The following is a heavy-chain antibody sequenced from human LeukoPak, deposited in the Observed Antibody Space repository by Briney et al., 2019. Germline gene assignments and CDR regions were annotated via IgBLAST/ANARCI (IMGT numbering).Heavy chain of an antibody. D-gene: IGHD3-22*01. CDR3: ARHSNYYDSSGYKRNFDY. J-gene: IGHJ4*02. Sequence: PSETLSLTCTVSGGSISSSSYYWGWIRQPLGKGLEWIGSIYYSGSTYYNPSLKSRVTISVDTSKNQFSLKPSSVTAADTAVYYCARHSNYYDSSGYKRNFDYWGQGTLVTVSS. V-gene: IGHV4-39*01. CDR1: GGSISSSSYY. CDR2: IYYSGST.